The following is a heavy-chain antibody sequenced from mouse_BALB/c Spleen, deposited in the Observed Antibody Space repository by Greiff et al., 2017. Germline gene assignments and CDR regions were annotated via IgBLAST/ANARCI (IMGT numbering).Heavy chain of an antibody. CDR3: AKWGYDDAMDY. CDR1: GFSLTSYG. V-gene: IGHV2-5-1*01. CDR2: IWRGGST. D-gene: IGHD2-2*01. J-gene: IGHJ4*01. Sequence: VQRVESGPSLVQPSQSLSITCTVSGFSLTSYGVHWVRQSPGKGLEWLGVIWRGGSTDYNAAFMSRLSITKDNSKSQVFFKMNSLQADDTAIYYCAKWGYDDAMDYWGQGTSVTVSS.